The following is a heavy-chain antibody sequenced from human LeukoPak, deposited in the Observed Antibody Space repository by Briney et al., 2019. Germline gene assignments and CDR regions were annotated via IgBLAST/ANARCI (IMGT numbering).Heavy chain of an antibody. CDR3: ARVGRGYDFWSGYYSY. J-gene: IGHJ4*02. CDR1: GYTFTSYG. V-gene: IGHV1-18*01. CDR2: ISAYNGNT. Sequence: ASVKVSCKASGYTFTSYGISWVRQAPGQGLEWMGWISAYNGNTNYAQKLQSRVTMTTDTSTSTAYMELRSLRSDDTAVYYCARVGRGYDFWSGYYSYWGQGTLVTVSS. D-gene: IGHD3-3*01.